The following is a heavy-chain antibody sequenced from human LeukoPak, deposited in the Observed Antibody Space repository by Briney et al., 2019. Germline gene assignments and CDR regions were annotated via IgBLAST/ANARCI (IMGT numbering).Heavy chain of an antibody. Sequence: GGSLRLSCAASGFTLSSYWMSWVRQAPGKGLEWVANIKQDGSDKYYVDSVKGRFTISRDNAKNSLYLQMNSLRAEDTAVYYCARVYYYFFVNYWGQGTLVTVSS. V-gene: IGHV3-7*04. CDR3: ARVYYYFFVNY. D-gene: IGHD3-10*01. J-gene: IGHJ4*02. CDR2: IKQDGSDK. CDR1: GFTLSSYW.